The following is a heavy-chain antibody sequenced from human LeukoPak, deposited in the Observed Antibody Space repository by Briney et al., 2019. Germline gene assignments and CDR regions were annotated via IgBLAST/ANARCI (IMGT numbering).Heavy chain of an antibody. CDR2: IYYSGST. V-gene: IGHV4-59*01. CDR3: ARGQDFWSGHFDY. CDR1: GGSISSYY. Sequence: TSETLSLTCTVSGGSISSYYWSWIRQPPGKGLEWSGYIYYSGSTNYNPSLKNRVAISVDTSKNQFSLKLSSVTAADTAVYYCARGQDFWSGHFDYWGQGPLVTVSS. J-gene: IGHJ4*02. D-gene: IGHD3-3*01.